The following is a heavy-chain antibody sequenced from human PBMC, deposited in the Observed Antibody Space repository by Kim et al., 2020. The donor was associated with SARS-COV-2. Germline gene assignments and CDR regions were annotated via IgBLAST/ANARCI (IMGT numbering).Heavy chain of an antibody. J-gene: IGHJ4*02. Sequence: PYHNPSLKSQVTISVDTSKNQFSLKLSSVTAADTAVYYCATNYGDYEDYWGQGTLVTVSS. D-gene: IGHD4-17*01. CDR3: ATNYGDYEDY. V-gene: IGHV4-31*01. CDR2: P.